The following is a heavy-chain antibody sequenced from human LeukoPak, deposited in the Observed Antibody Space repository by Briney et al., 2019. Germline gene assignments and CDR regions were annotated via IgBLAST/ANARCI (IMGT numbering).Heavy chain of an antibody. CDR1: GFTFSSHA. J-gene: IGHJ1*01. D-gene: IGHD2-21*01. CDR2: IYSGGTT. CDR3: ASVNGDGAEYFQH. Sequence: TGGSLRLSCAASGFTFSSHAMSWVRQAPGKGLEWVSVIYSGGTTYYADSVKGRFTTPRDISKNTLYLQMNSLRAEDTAVYYCASVNGDGAEYFQHWGQGTLVTVSS. V-gene: IGHV3-23*03.